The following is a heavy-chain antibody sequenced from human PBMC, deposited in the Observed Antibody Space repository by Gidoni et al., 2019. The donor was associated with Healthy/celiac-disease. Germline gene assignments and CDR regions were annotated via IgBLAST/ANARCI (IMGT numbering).Heavy chain of an antibody. Sequence: EVQLVESGGGLVKPGGSLSLSCAASGFTFSSYSMNWVRQAPGKGLEWVSSISSSSSYIYDADSVKGRFTISRDNAKNSLYLQMNSLRAEDTAVYYCARDPVDDYGDYGNFDYWGQGTLVTVSS. CDR2: ISSSSSYI. CDR3: ARDPVDDYGDYGNFDY. V-gene: IGHV3-21*01. CDR1: GFTFSSYS. J-gene: IGHJ4*02. D-gene: IGHD4-17*01.